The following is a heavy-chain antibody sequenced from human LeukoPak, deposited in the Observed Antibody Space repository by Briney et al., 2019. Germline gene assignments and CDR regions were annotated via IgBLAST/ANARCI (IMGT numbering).Heavy chain of an antibody. Sequence: SETLSLTCTVSGGSISSSSYYWGWIRQPPGKGLEWIGSIYYSGSTYYNPSLKSRVTISVDTSKNQFSLKLSSVTAADTAVYYCAGQYYDHNALYYYYGMDVWGQGTTVTVSS. CDR3: AGQYYDHNALYYYYGMDV. CDR2: IYYSGST. V-gene: IGHV4-39*07. CDR1: GGSISSSSYY. D-gene: IGHD3-3*01. J-gene: IGHJ6*02.